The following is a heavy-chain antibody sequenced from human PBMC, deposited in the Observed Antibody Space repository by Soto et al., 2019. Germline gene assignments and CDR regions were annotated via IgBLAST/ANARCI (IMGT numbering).Heavy chain of an antibody. Sequence: EVQLLESGGGSVQPGGSLRLSCAASGFTFSSYAMSWVRQAPGKGLEWVSGVSGSGGSTYCVDSVKGRFTISRDNSKNALNRQMTSLGAEATAVNSLGKNLGYSNGIDLFVIWGHGKRVPAPS. CDR2: VSGSGGST. CDR3: GKNLGYSNGIDLFVI. J-gene: IGHJ3*02. V-gene: IGHV3-23*01. D-gene: IGHD5-18*01. CDR1: GFTFSSYA.